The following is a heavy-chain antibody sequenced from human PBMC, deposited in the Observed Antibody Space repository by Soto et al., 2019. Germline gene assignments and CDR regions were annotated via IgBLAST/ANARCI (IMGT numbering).Heavy chain of an antibody. Sequence: GGSLRLSCAASGFTFSTYWMHWSRQAPGKGLVWVSRINSGGGTTTYADSVKGRFTISRDNAKNTLYLQMNGLRAEDTAVYYCARWFTYGNFDYFDYWGQGTQVTVSS. V-gene: IGHV3-74*01. CDR1: GFTFSTYW. CDR3: ARWFTYGNFDYFDY. CDR2: INSGGGTT. D-gene: IGHD3-10*01. J-gene: IGHJ4*02.